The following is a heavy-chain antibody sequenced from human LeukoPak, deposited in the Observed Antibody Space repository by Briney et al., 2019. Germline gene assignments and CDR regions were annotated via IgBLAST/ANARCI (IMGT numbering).Heavy chain of an antibody. J-gene: IGHJ3*01. Sequence: GGSLRLXCAASGFSFSNYAMSWVRQAPGKGLEWVSLISGSSSDTYYADSVKGRFTISRDNSKNTLSLRMNSLRAEDTALYYCAKGYNSGWGDAFDVWGQGTVVTVSS. CDR1: GFSFSNYA. CDR2: ISGSSSDT. D-gene: IGHD6-19*01. V-gene: IGHV3-23*01. CDR3: AKGYNSGWGDAFDV.